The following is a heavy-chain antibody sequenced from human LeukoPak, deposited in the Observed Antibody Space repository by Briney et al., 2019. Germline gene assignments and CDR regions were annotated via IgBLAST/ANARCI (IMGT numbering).Heavy chain of an antibody. CDR3: ARDVYSKFFGDY. D-gene: IGHD4-11*01. Sequence: ASVKVSCKASGYTFTSYGISWVRQAPGQGLEWMGWISTYNGNTNYAQKLQGRVNMTTDTSTSTAYMELRSLRSDDTAVYYCARDVYSKFFGDYWGQGTLVTVSS. J-gene: IGHJ4*02. CDR1: GYTFTSYG. CDR2: ISTYNGNT. V-gene: IGHV1-18*01.